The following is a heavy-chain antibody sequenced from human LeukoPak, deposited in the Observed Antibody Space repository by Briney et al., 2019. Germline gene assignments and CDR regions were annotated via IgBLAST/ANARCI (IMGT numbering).Heavy chain of an antibody. CDR1: GGSISSSNYY. J-gene: IGHJ4*02. D-gene: IGHD1-20*01. V-gene: IGHV4-39*07. CDR2: IYYTGNT. CDR3: ARLGPHVGYNWNDGGY. Sequence: SETLSLTCSVSGGSISSSNYYWGWIRQPPGKGLEWIGNIYYTGNTYFNPSLKSRVTISVDTSKNQFSLKLSSVTAADTAVYYCARLGPHVGYNWNDGGYWGQGTLVTVSS.